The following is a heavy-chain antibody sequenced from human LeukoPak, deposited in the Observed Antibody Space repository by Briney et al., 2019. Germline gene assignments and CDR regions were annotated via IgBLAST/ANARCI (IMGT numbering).Heavy chain of an antibody. CDR3: ARHGDILTDPVAFDI. D-gene: IGHD3-9*01. Sequence: PSQTLSLTCIVSGGSISSGDYYWSWIRQPPGKGLEWIGYIYYSGSTYYNPSLKSRVTISVDTSKNQFSLKLSSVTAADTAVYYCARHGDILTDPVAFDIWGQGTMVTVSS. CDR1: GGSISSGDYY. CDR2: IYYSGST. J-gene: IGHJ3*02. V-gene: IGHV4-30-4*01.